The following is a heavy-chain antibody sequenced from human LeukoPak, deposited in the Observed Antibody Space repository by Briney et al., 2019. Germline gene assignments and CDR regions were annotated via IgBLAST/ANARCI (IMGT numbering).Heavy chain of an antibody. D-gene: IGHD3-10*01. J-gene: IGHJ4*02. V-gene: IGHV3-9*01. CDR3: AKDHYASGNSYADY. Sequence: PGRSLRLSCAASGFTFDDYAMHWVRQAPGKGLEWVSGITWNSGNIGYADSVKGRFTISRDNAKNSLYLQMNSLRAGDTALYYCAKDHYASGNSYADYWGQGTLVTVSS. CDR1: GFTFDDYA. CDR2: ITWNSGNI.